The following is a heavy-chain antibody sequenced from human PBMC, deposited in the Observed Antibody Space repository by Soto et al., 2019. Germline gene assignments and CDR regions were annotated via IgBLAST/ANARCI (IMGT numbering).Heavy chain of an antibody. Sequence: SETLSLTCTVSGGSISSGDYYWSWIRQPPGKGLEWIGYIYYSGSTYYNPSLKSRVTISVDTSKNQFSLKLSSVTAADTAVYYCARVCGGDCHNGMDVWGQGTTVTVSS. V-gene: IGHV4-30-4*01. CDR2: IYYSGST. CDR3: ARVCGGDCHNGMDV. J-gene: IGHJ6*02. D-gene: IGHD2-21*02. CDR1: GGSISSGDYY.